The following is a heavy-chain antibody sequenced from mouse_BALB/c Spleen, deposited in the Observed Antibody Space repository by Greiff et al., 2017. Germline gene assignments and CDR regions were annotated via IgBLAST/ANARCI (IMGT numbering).Heavy chain of an antibody. V-gene: IGHV14-3*02. CDR1: GFNIKDTY. CDR3: ARSYFGGWFAY. D-gene: IGHD2-10*01. CDR2: IDPANGNT. Sequence: VQLQQSGAELVKPGASVKLSCTASGFNIKDTYMHWVKQRPEQGLEWIGRIDPANGNTKYDPKFQGTATITADTSSNTAYLQLSSLTSEDTAVYYCARSYFGGWFAYWGQGTLVTVSA. J-gene: IGHJ3*01.